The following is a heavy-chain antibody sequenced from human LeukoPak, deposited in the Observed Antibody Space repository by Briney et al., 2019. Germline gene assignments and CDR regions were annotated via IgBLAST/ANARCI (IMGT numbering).Heavy chain of an antibody. CDR1: GGSIISSSYN. D-gene: IGHD1-1*01. Sequence: PSETLSLTCTVSGGSIISSSYNWAWIRQPPGRGLEWIGTIYYSGTTYYNPSLKSRVTISVDTSKNQFSLKVNSVTAADTAVYYCARQPTGFPNWFDPWSQGTLVTVSS. CDR2: IYYSGTT. CDR3: ARQPTGFPNWFDP. J-gene: IGHJ5*02. V-gene: IGHV4-39*01.